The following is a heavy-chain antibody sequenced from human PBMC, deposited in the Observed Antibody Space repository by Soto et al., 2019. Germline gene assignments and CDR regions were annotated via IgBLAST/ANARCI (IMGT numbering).Heavy chain of an antibody. CDR3: ARTALSEYSPPYYYGMDV. CDR2: LIPMFGKA. D-gene: IGHD5-18*01. Sequence: QVQLLQSGAEVKKPGSSVKVSCKASGGTFSSYAISWVRQAPGQGREWMGGLIPMFGKANYKQKFQGRVTITADESPCTASMELSSVRSEDTAVYYCARTALSEYSPPYYYGMDVWGRGTTVRVSS. V-gene: IGHV1-69*01. J-gene: IGHJ6*02. CDR1: GGTFSSYA.